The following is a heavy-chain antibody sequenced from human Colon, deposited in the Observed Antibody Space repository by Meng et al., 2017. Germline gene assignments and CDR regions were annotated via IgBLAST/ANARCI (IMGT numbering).Heavy chain of an antibody. V-gene: IGHV6-1*01. CDR1: GDSVSSNSAA. D-gene: IGHD3-10*02. J-gene: IGHJ4*02. CDR2: TYYRSKYYN. Sequence: QVQLQQSGPGLLKPSQALSLTCAISGDSVSSNSAAWNWIRQSPSRGLEWLGRTYYRSKYYNDYALSVKSRITINPDTSKNQFSLQLNSVTPEDTAIYYCARDWGDVRGGFDFWGQGTLVTVSS. CDR3: ARDWGDVRGGFDF.